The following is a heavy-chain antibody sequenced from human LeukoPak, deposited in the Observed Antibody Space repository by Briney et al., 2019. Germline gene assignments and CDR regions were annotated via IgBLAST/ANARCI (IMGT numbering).Heavy chain of an antibody. CDR1: GGSISICY. J-gene: IGHJ4*02. V-gene: IGHV4-59*01. CDR2: IYYSGST. Sequence: PSETLSLTCTVSGGSISICYWSWIRQPPGKGLEGIGYIYYSGSTNYNPSLKSRVTISVDTSKNQFSLKLSYVPAADTALYYCARGVEYSSSSGLGYWGQRTLVTVSS. CDR3: ARGVEYSSSSGLGY. D-gene: IGHD6-6*01.